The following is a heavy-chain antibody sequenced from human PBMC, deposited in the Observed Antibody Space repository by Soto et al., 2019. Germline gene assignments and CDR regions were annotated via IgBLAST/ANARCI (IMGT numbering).Heavy chain of an antibody. CDR1: GFTFSNYG. V-gene: IGHV3-33*01. CDR3: SGGTYYCDY. D-gene: IGHD1-26*01. J-gene: IGHJ4*02. CDR2: ILYDGSNK. Sequence: QVQLVESGGDVVQPGRSLRLSCAASGFTFSNYGMHWARQAPGKGLEWVAAILYDGSNKYYADSVKGRFTISRDNSKNSLYLQMNSLRAEDTAVYYCSGGTYYCDYCGQGTLVIVSS.